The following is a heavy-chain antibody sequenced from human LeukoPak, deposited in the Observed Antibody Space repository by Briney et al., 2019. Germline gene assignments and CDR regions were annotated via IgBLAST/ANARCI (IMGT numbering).Heavy chain of an antibody. V-gene: IGHV5-51*01. D-gene: IGHD6-13*01. CDR3: ARRQEPYSSSWYYFDY. CDR1: GSSFTSYW. CDR2: IYPGDSDT. J-gene: IGHJ4*02. Sequence: GEPLQISCKGSGSSFTSYWIGWVRPMPGKGLEWMGIIYPGDSDTRYSPSFQGQVTISADKSISTAYLQWSSLKASGTAMYYCARRQEPYSSSWYYFDYWGQGTLVTVSS.